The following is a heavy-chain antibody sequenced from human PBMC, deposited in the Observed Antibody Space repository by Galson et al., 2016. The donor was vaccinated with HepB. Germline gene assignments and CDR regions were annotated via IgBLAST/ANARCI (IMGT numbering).Heavy chain of an antibody. V-gene: IGHV1-18*04. D-gene: IGHD1-1*01. J-gene: IGHJ4*02. CDR1: GFTFSNFG. CDR3: VRGSSRVRTDF. Sequence: SVKVSCKASGFTFSNFGFTWVRQAPGQGLEWMGWSSAYNGDINYAQRVQGRLTMTTDTSTNTAYMELRSLTSDDTAVYYGVRGSSRVRTDFWGQGTLVTVSS. CDR2: SSAYNGDI.